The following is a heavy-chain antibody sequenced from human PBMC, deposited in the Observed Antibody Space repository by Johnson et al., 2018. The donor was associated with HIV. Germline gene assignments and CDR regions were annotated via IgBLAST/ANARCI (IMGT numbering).Heavy chain of an antibody. Sequence: VQLVESGGGLVQPGGSLRLSCAASGFTFSNYALYWVRQAPGKGLEYVSAISSNGGSTYYANSVKGRFSISRDNSKNTLYLQMGSLRAEDMAVYYCARHSDYDSRGYGFANAFDIWSQGTMVTVSS. CDR3: ARHSDYDSRGYGFANAFDI. V-gene: IGHV3-64*01. D-gene: IGHD3-22*01. J-gene: IGHJ3*02. CDR2: ISSNGGST. CDR1: GFTFSNYA.